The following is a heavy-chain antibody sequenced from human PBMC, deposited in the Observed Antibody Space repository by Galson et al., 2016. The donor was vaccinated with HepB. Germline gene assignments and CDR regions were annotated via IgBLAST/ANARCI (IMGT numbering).Heavy chain of an antibody. CDR3: ARRWCHRGSCYPDY. CDR1: GYTFTSHW. Sequence: QSGAEVKKAGESLTISCETSGYTFTSHWISWVRQMPGKGLEWMGRIDPDDSYINYSPSSEGHVTISADKSISTVYLHWSSLRASDTAIYYCARRWCHRGSCYPDYWGRGTPVTVSP. D-gene: IGHD3-22*01. CDR2: IDPDDSYI. J-gene: IGHJ4*02. V-gene: IGHV5-10-1*01.